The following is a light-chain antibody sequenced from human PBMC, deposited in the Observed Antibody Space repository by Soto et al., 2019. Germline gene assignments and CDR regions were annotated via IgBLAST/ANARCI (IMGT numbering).Light chain of an antibody. J-gene: IGLJ1*01. CDR2: RNN. Sequence: QSVLTQPPSASGTPGQRVNISCSGSSSNIGSNYVYWYRQFPGTAPKLLIQRNNQRPSGVPARFSGSKSGNTASLTISGLQAEDEADYYCSSFTSRFTFVFGTGTKLTVL. CDR3: SSFTSRFTFV. CDR1: SSNIGSNY. V-gene: IGLV1-47*01.